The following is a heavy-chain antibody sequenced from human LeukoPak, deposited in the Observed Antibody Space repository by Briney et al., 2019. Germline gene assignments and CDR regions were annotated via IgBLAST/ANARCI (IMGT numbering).Heavy chain of an antibody. CDR3: ANGDDSSGYYYSWTY. V-gene: IGHV3-9*01. CDR1: GFTFHDYA. CDR2: IRWNSGGI. Sequence: PGRSLRLSCAASGFTFHDYAMHWVRQAPGKGLEWVSGIRWNSGGIAYADPVKGRFTISRDNAKNSLYLQMNSLRAEDTALYYCANGDDSSGYYYSWTYWGQGTLVTVSS. J-gene: IGHJ4*02. D-gene: IGHD3-22*01.